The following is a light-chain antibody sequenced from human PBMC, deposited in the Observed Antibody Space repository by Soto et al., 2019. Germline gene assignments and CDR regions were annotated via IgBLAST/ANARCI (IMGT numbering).Light chain of an antibody. V-gene: IGKV3-11*01. CDR3: QQRSNWPLT. CDR2: DAS. CDR1: KSVSSY. Sequence: EIVLTQSPATLSLSPGERATLSCRSSKSVSSYLAWYQQKPGQAPRLLISDASNRATGIPARFSGSGSGTDFTLTISILEPEDFAFYYCQQRSNWPLTFGGGTKVEIK. J-gene: IGKJ4*01.